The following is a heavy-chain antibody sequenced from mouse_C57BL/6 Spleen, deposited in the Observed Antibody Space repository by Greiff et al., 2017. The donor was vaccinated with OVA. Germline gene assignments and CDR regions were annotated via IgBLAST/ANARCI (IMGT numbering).Heavy chain of an antibody. J-gene: IGHJ1*03. Sequence: DVKLVESGPGLVKPSQSLSLTCSVTGYSITSGYYWNWIRQFPGNKLEWMGYISYDGSNNYNPSLKNRISITRDTSKNQFFLKLNSVTTEDTATYYCARGLLRYWYFDVWGTGTTVTVSS. CDR3: ARGLLRYWYFDV. CDR2: ISYDGSN. D-gene: IGHD1-1*01. V-gene: IGHV3-6*01. CDR1: GYSITSGYY.